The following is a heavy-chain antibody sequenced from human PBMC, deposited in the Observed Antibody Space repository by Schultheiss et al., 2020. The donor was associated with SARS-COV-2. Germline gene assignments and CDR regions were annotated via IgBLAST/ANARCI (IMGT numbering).Heavy chain of an antibody. CDR1: GFYFSGYF. CDR2: INLNSGAT. V-gene: IGHV1-2*04. D-gene: IGHD1-26*01. CDR3: ARDPLATSNWEFDY. J-gene: IGHJ4*02. Sequence: ASVKVSCKASGFYFSGYFVHWVRQAPGQGLEWLGWINLNSGATNYAQKFQGWVTMTRDTSINTAYMELRRLTSDDTAVYYCARDPLATSNWEFDYWGQGTLVTVSS.